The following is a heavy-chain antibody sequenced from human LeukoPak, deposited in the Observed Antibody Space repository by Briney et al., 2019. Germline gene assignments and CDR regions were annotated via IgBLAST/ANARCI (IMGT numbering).Heavy chain of an antibody. Sequence: SETLSLTCTVSGDSISNHYWSWIRQPPGKGLVWIGYIFYSENTHYNLSLKSRVTRSVDTSKNQFSLRLSSVTPADTAVYYCARDRGEGIVGTFDYWGQGTLVTVSS. V-gene: IGHV4-59*11. J-gene: IGHJ4*02. D-gene: IGHD1-26*01. CDR3: ARDRGEGIVGTFDY. CDR1: GDSISNHY. CDR2: IFYSENT.